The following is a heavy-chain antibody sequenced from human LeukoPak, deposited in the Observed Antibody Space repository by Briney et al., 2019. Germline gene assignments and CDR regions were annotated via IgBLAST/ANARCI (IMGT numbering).Heavy chain of an antibody. V-gene: IGHV4-39*07. CDR1: GGSISSSNYY. CDR2: IYYSGST. D-gene: IGHD3-9*01. Sequence: SETLSLTCTVSGGSISSSNYYWGWIRQPPGKGLKWIASIYYSGSTYYNPSLKSRVTISVDTSKNQFSLKLSSVTAADTAVYYCARGDPYYDILTGYYGGAYYFDYWGQGTLVTVSS. CDR3: ARGDPYYDILTGYYGGAYYFDY. J-gene: IGHJ4*02.